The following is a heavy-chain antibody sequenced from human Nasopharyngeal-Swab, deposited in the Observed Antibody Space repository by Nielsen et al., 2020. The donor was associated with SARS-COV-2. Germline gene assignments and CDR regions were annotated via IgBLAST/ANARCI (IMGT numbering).Heavy chain of an antibody. Sequence: SETLSLTCAVYGGSFSGYYWSWIRQPPGKGLEWIGEINHSGSTNYNPSLKSRVTISVDTSKNQFSLKLSSVTAADTAVYYCARENSSSYYYYMDVWGEGTTVTVSS. CDR1: GGSFSGYY. CDR3: ARENSSSYYYYMDV. CDR2: INHSGST. J-gene: IGHJ6*03. V-gene: IGHV4-34*01. D-gene: IGHD5-18*01.